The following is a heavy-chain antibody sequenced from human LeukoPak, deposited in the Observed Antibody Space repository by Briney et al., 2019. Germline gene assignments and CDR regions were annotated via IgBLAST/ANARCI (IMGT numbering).Heavy chain of an antibody. CDR1: GGSISSSSSY. Sequence: SETLSLTCPVAGGSISSSSSYWGWIRQPPGKGLEWIGSIYYSGSTYYNPSLKSRVTISVDTPKNQFSLKLSSVTAADTAVYYCARPYGGSYFDCWGQGTLVTVSS. CDR3: ARPYGGSYFDC. V-gene: IGHV4-39*01. CDR2: IYYSGST. D-gene: IGHD1-26*01. J-gene: IGHJ4*02.